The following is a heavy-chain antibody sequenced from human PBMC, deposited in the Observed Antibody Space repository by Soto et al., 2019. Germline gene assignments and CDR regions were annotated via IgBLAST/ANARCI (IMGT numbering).Heavy chain of an antibody. CDR1: GFSLNTNAVG. J-gene: IGHJ4*02. V-gene: IGHV2-5*02. CDR3: AHIRVRDSSGENFDS. D-gene: IGHD6-19*01. CDR2: LYWDDDK. Sequence: QITLKESGTPLVKPTQTLTLTCTFSGFSLNTNAVGVAWIRQPPGKALEWLALLYWDDDKRYSPSLKSRLTITTDTSKNQLVLTMTNMDPEDTATYYCAHIRVRDSSGENFDSWGQGTLVTVSS.